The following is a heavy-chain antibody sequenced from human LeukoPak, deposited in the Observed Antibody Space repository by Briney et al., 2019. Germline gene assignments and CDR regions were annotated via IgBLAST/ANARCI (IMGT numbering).Heavy chain of an antibody. J-gene: IGHJ4*02. CDR2: FYYSGST. V-gene: IGHV4-59*13. D-gene: IGHD6-13*01. CDR1: GGSISTYY. CDR3: ARWVSSSSSFGY. Sequence: PSETLSLTCIASGGSISTYYWSWIRQPPGKGLGWIGYFYYSGSTNYNPSLKNRVTISVDTSKNAFSLRLSSVTAADTAVYYCARWVSSSSSFGYWGQGTLVTVSS.